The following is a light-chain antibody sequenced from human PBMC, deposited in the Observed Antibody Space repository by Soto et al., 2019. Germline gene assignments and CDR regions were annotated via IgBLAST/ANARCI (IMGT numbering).Light chain of an antibody. Sequence: EIVLTQSPATLSFSPGERATLSCWASQSVSSYLAWYQHKPGQAPRLLIYDASNRATGIPARFSGSGSGTDFTLTISSLEPEDFAVYYCKQRSNWPWTFGQGSKVEIX. J-gene: IGKJ1*01. CDR2: DAS. CDR3: KQRSNWPWT. CDR1: QSVSSY. V-gene: IGKV3-11*01.